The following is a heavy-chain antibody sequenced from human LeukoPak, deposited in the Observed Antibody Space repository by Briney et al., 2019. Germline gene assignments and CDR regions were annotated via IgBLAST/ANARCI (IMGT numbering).Heavy chain of an antibody. CDR1: GFDFSTYA. Sequence: GSLRLSCAASGFDFSTYAINWVRQAPGKGLEWVSSISTMSNYIFYGDSVKGRFTISRDNAKNSVYLQMNSLRPEDTAVYYCSRDRLGGLDLWGQGTLVTVSS. CDR2: ISTMSNYI. D-gene: IGHD5-12*01. CDR3: SRDRLGGLDL. V-gene: IGHV3-21*01. J-gene: IGHJ5*02.